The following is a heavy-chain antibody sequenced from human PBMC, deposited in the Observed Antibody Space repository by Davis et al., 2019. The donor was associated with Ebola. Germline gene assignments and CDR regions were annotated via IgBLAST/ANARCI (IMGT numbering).Heavy chain of an antibody. CDR2: IGTAGDT. V-gene: IGHV3-13*01. CDR3: VRPAFGSHYFDY. J-gene: IGHJ4*02. CDR1: GFSFRTYD. Sequence: GESLKIPCAASGFSFRTYDMHWVRQVTGKTLEWVSAIGTAGDTYYPASVKGRFTISRENPRNSLYLQMNSLRTEDTAVYYCVRPAFGSHYFDYWGQGILVTVSS. D-gene: IGHD2-2*01.